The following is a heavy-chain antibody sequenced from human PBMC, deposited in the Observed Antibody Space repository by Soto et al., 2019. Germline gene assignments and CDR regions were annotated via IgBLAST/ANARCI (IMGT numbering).Heavy chain of an antibody. Sequence: QLQLVQSGAEVKKPGSSVKVSCKASGGTFSSYAISWVRQAPGQGLEWMGGIIPISDTTNYAQKFQGTVTITADDSTSTAYMELSSLRSEDTAVYYCARSQGSSTSLEIYYYYYYGMDVWGQGTTVTVSS. CDR2: IIPISDTT. V-gene: IGHV1-69*01. J-gene: IGHJ6*02. CDR1: GGTFSSYA. CDR3: ARSQGSSTSLEIYYYYYYGMDV. D-gene: IGHD2-2*01.